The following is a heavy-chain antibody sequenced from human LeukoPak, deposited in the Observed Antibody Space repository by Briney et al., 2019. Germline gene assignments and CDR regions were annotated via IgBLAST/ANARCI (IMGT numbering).Heavy chain of an antibody. CDR1: GGSVTSDRFY. J-gene: IGHJ4*02. D-gene: IGHD3-22*01. Sequence: SETLSLTCSVSGGSVTSDRFYWGFIRQPPGKGLEWVGNIHSSGNAYYTPSLKTRLTISMDKSKNQFSLRLTSVTAADTAVYFCGRQVYDSGAYTIAHFDHWGLGTLVSVSS. CDR2: IHSSGNA. V-gene: IGHV4-39*01. CDR3: GRQVYDSGAYTIAHFDH.